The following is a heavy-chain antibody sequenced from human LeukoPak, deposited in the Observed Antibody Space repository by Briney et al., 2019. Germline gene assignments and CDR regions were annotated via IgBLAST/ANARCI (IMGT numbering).Heavy chain of an antibody. V-gene: IGHV3-7*01. CDR3: ARVGADYVNDLDYFDY. CDR2: IKKDGSEK. J-gene: IGHJ4*02. CDR1: GFTFSSHW. Sequence: PGGSLRLSCAASGFTFSSHWMSWVRQAPGKGLEWVANIKKDGSEKYYVDAVKGRFTISRDNAKTSLYLQMNSLRAEDTAVYYCARVGADYVNDLDYFDYWGQGTLVTVSS. D-gene: IGHD4-17*01.